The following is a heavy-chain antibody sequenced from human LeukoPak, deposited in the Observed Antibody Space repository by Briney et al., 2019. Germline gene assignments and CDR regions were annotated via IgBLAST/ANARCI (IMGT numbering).Heavy chain of an antibody. CDR3: ARAGEYYYDSSGYYEPYYFDY. J-gene: IGHJ4*02. D-gene: IGHD3-22*01. CDR2: IKQDGSEK. V-gene: IGHV3-7*01. Sequence: GGSLRLSCAASGFTFSSYWMSWVRQAPGKGLEWVANIKQDGSEKYYVDSVKGRFTISRDNAKNSLYLQMNSLRAEDTAVYYCARAGEYYYDSSGYYEPYYFDYWGQGTLVTVSS. CDR1: GFTFSSYW.